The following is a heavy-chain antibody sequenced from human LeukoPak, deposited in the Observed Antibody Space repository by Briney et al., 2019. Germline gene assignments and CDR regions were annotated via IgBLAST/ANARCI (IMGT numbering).Heavy chain of an antibody. CDR2: IYSGGST. J-gene: IGHJ6*02. CDR1: GFTVSSNY. CDR3: ASEGLDV. Sequence: GGSLRLSCAASGFTVSSNYMSWVRQAPGKGLEWVSVIYSGGSTYYADSVKGRFTISRDNSKTSVDLQMNSLRVEDTAVYYCASEGLDVWGQGTTVTVSS. V-gene: IGHV3-53*01.